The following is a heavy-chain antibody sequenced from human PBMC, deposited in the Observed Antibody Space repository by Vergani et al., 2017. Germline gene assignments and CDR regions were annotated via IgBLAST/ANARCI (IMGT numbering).Heavy chain of an antibody. CDR1: GFTFSSYS. V-gene: IGHV3-21*01. D-gene: IGHD4-17*01. Sequence: EVQLVESGGGLVKPGGSLRLSCAASGFTFSSYSMNWVRQAPGKGLEWVSSISSSSSYIYYADSVKGRFTISRDNAKNSLYLQMNSLRAEDTAVYYCASSIDHSGIESMTTVTTTWGQGTLVTVSS. CDR2: ISSSSSYI. CDR3: ASSIDHSGIESMTTVTTT. J-gene: IGHJ5*02.